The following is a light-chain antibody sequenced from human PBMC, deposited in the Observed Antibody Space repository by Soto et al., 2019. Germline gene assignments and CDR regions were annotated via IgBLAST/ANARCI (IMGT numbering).Light chain of an antibody. CDR2: KAS. V-gene: IGKV1-5*03. CDR3: QQYNSYPYT. Sequence: DIQMTQYPSTLSASVGDRVTITCRASQSISIWLAWYQQKPGKAPKLLIYKASSLESGVPSRFSGSGSGTEFILTISSLQPDDFATYYCQQYNSYPYTFGQGTKLEIK. CDR1: QSISIW. J-gene: IGKJ2*01.